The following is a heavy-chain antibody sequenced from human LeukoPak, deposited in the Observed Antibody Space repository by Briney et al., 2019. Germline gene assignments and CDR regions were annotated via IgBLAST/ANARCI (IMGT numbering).Heavy chain of an antibody. V-gene: IGHV3-20*01. CDR1: GYTFYDYG. Sequence: GGSLRLSCAASGYTFYDYGMSWVRQAPGKGLEWVSGINWNGGSTGYADSVKGRFTISRDNAKNSLYLQMNSLRAEDTALYHCARSQHGDYYYGMDVWGQGTTVTVSS. CDR3: ARSQHGDYYYGMDV. J-gene: IGHJ6*02. CDR2: INWNGGST. D-gene: IGHD4-17*01.